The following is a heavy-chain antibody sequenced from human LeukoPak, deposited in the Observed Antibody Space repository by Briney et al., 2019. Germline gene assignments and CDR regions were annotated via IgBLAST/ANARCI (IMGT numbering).Heavy chain of an antibody. J-gene: IGHJ4*02. V-gene: IGHV3-48*03. Sequence: PGGSLRLSCAASGFTFSSYEMNWVRQAPGKGLEWVSYISSSGSTIYYADSVKGRFTISRDNAKNSLYLQMNSLRVEDTAVYYCARWYGQLWRVVDYWGQGTLVTVSS. D-gene: IGHD3-10*01. CDR2: ISSSGSTI. CDR3: ARWYGQLWRVVDY. CDR1: GFTFSSYE.